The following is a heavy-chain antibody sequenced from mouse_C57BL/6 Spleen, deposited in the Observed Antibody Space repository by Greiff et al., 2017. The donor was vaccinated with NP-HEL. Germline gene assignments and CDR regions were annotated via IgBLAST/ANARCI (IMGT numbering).Heavy chain of an antibody. D-gene: IGHD1-1*01. CDR3: AREGIFITTVVALRPWGYFDV. CDR2: IYPGDGDT. J-gene: IGHJ1*03. Sequence: QVQLQQSGPELVKPGASVKISCKASGYAFSSSWMNWVKQRPGKGLEWIGRIYPGDGDTNYNGKFKGKATLTADKSSSTAYMQLSSLTSEDCAVYFCAREGIFITTVVALRPWGYFDVWGTGTTVTVSS. CDR1: GYAFSSSW. V-gene: IGHV1-82*01.